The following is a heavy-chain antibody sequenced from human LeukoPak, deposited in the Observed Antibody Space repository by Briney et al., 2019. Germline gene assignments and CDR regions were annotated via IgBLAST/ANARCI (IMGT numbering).Heavy chain of an antibody. Sequence: GGSLRLSCAASGFGFSNFWMSWVCQAPGKGPEWVANIKEDGSLKNYVDSVEGRFTVSRDNAKNTLYLQMNSLRLEDTAVYYCVRDWAPASMQAAPFDCWGQGTLVTVSS. J-gene: IGHJ4*02. V-gene: IGHV3-7*01. CDR3: VRDWAPASMQAAPFDC. CDR2: IKEDGSLK. CDR1: GFGFSNFW. D-gene: IGHD2/OR15-2a*01.